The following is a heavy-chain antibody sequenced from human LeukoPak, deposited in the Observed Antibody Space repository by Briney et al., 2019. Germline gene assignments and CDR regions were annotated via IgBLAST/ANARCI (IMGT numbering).Heavy chain of an antibody. CDR3: AKDPYCSSTSCYLLNWFYP. D-gene: IGHD2-2*01. CDR2: ISGSGGST. V-gene: IGHV3-23*01. J-gene: IGHJ5*02. Sequence: GGSLRLSCAPSVFTFSSYAMSCVRQAPGKGRECVSAISGSGGSTYYADSVKGRFTISRDNSKNTLYLQMNSLRAEDTAVYYCAKDPYCSSTSCYLLNWFYPWGQGTLVTVSS. CDR1: VFTFSSYA.